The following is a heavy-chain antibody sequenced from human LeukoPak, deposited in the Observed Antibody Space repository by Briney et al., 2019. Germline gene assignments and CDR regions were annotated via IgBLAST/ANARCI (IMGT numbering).Heavy chain of an antibody. Sequence: VSVKVSCKASGYTFTSYDFNWLRQATGQGPEWMGWMNPNSGATGYAQKFQGRVTMTRSASINTAYMELTNLRSEDTAVYYCARAPRSWDFDYWGQGTLVTVSS. CDR1: GYTFTSYD. D-gene: IGHD3-16*02. CDR3: ARAPRSWDFDY. CDR2: MNPNSGAT. V-gene: IGHV1-8*01. J-gene: IGHJ4*02.